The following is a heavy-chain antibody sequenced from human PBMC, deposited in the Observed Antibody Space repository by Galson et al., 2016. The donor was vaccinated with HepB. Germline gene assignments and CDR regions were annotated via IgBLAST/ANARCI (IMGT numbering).Heavy chain of an antibody. D-gene: IGHD1-26*01. CDR3: AGRQSIWECSTAAGYGMDV. CDR1: GYLFSSYW. CDR2: IYPGDSDT. J-gene: IGHJ6*02. Sequence: QSGAEVTKPGEALRISCKGSGYLFSSYWIAWVRQVPGKGPEWMGIIYPGDSDTRYSPSFVGQVTISADRSISTAYLQWSSLKASDTAMYYCAGRQSIWECSTAAGYGMDVWGQGTTVTVSS. V-gene: IGHV5-51*03.